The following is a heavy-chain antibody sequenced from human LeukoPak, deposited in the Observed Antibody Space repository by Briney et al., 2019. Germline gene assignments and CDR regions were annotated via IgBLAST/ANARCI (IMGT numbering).Heavy chain of an antibody. CDR2: INHSGST. CDR3: ARGLTGYSSGSYDY. Sequence: SETLSLTCAVYGGSFSGYYWSWIRQPPGKGLEWIGEINHSGSTNYNPSLKSRVTISVDTSKNQFSLKLSSVTAADTAVYYCARGLTGYSSGSYDYWGQGTLASVSS. J-gene: IGHJ4*02. D-gene: IGHD6-19*01. V-gene: IGHV4-34*01. CDR1: GGSFSGYY.